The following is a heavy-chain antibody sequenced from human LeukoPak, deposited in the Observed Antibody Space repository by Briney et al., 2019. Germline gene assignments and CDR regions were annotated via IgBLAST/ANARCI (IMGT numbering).Heavy chain of an antibody. V-gene: IGHV3-43D*03. CDR2: ISWDGGST. J-gene: IGHJ6*03. D-gene: IGHD1-14*01. CDR3: AKATRGYYYYYMDV. Sequence: GGSLRLSCAASGFTFSSYWMHWVRQAPGKGLEWVSLISWDGGSTYYADSVKGRFTISRDNSKNSLYLQMNSLRAEDTALYYCAKATRGYYYYYMDVWGKGTTVTVSS. CDR1: GFTFSSYW.